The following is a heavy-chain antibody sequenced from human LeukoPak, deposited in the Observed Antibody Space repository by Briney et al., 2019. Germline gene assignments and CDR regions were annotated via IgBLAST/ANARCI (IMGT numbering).Heavy chain of an antibody. CDR2: ISGSGGST. Sequence: GASLRLSCAASGFTFSSYAMSWVRQAPGKGLEWVSAISGSGGSTYYADSVKGRFTISRDNSKNTLYLQMNSLRAEDTAVYYCAKDLAFGGLIRGGFNYWGQGTLVTVSS. CDR1: GFTFSSYA. V-gene: IGHV3-23*01. CDR3: AKDLAFGGLIRGGFNY. D-gene: IGHD3-16*02. J-gene: IGHJ4*02.